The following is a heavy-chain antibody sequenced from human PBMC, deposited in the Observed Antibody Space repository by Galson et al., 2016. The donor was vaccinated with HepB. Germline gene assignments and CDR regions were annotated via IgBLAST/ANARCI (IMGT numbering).Heavy chain of an antibody. CDR2: IKSNPDGGTT. J-gene: IGHJ4*02. CDR1: GFTFSNAW. Sequence: SLRLSCAVSGFTFSNAWMSWVRQAPGKGLEWVGRIKSNPDGGTTDYAAPVKGRFIISRVDSKNTLYLQTNSLKTEDTAVYYCTKTARPRGVPMDYWGQGTLVTVSS. CDR3: TKTARPRGVPMDY. D-gene: IGHD3-10*01. V-gene: IGHV3-15*01.